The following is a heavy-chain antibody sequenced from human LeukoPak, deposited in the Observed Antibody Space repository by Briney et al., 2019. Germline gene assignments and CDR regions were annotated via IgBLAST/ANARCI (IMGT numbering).Heavy chain of an antibody. CDR2: INPSGGST. CDR1: GYTFTSYY. V-gene: IGHV1-46*01. D-gene: IGHD2-15*01. J-gene: IGHJ4*02. Sequence: ASVKVSCKASGYTFTSYYMHWVRQAPGQGLEWMGIINPSGGSTSYAQKFRGRVTMTRDTSTSTVYMELSSLRSEDTAVYYCARDRDLYCSGGSCYPGYFDYWGQGTLVTVSS. CDR3: ARDRDLYCSGGSCYPGYFDY.